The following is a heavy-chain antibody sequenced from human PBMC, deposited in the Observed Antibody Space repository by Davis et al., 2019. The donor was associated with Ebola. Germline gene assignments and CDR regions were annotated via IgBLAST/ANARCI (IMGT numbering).Heavy chain of an antibody. V-gene: IGHV4-39*01. CDR3: ARNPWWRGTPFDY. CDR2: IYYSGSS. J-gene: IGHJ4*02. D-gene: IGHD2-8*02. CDR1: GGSISSSSYY. Sequence: MPSETLSLTCTVSGGSISSSSYYWGWIRQPPGKGLEWIGSIYYSGSSHYNPSLKSRVTISVDTSKNQFSLKLSSVTAADTAVYYCARNPWWRGTPFDYWGQGTLVTVSS.